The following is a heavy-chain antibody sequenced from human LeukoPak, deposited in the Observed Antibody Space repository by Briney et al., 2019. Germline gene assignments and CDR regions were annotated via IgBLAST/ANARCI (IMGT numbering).Heavy chain of an antibody. CDR1: GGSFSGYY. V-gene: IGHV4-34*01. J-gene: IGHJ4*02. CDR2: INHSGST. D-gene: IGHD3-3*01. Sequence: SETLSLTCAVYGGSFSGYYWSWIRQPPGKGLEWIGEINHSGSTNYNPSLKSRVTISVDTSKDQFSLKLSSVTAADTAVYYCARGGQTSRFGVGFRPFDYWGQGTLVTVSS. CDR3: ARGGQTSRFGVGFRPFDY.